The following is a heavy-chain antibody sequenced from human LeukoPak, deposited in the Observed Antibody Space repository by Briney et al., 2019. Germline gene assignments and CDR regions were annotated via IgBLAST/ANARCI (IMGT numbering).Heavy chain of an antibody. D-gene: IGHD6-19*01. V-gene: IGHV1-18*01. Sequence: GASVKVSCKASGYTFTSYGISWVRQAPGQGLEWMGWISAYNGNTNYAQKLQGRVTMTTDTSTSTAYMELRSLRSDDTAVYYCARDRTEQWLVRGWKNYYYMDVWGKGTTVTISS. CDR1: GYTFTSYG. CDR2: ISAYNGNT. J-gene: IGHJ6*03. CDR3: ARDRTEQWLVRGWKNYYYMDV.